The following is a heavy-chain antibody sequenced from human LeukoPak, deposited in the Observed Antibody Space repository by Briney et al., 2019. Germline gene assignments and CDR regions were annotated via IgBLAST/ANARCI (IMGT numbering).Heavy chain of an antibody. CDR1: GGSLTGYY. CDR2: LFSRGST. Sequence: PESLSLTRTVSGGSLTGYYSSWIRQPPGKRLEWVGYLFSRGSTNYNPSLTRRVPISLLPSKSQFSLKPTSVTASDPAVYCCARLTKLVTTYFPTPWGQGTLVTVSS. CDR3: ARLTKLVTTYFPTP. J-gene: IGHJ5*02. V-gene: IGHV4-59*08. D-gene: IGHD4-17*01.